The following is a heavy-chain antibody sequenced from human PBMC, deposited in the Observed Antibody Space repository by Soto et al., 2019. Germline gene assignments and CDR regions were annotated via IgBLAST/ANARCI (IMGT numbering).Heavy chain of an antibody. CDR2: IYYSGST. J-gene: IGHJ6*03. V-gene: IGHV4-31*03. D-gene: IGHD3-16*01. Sequence: SETLSLTCTVSGGSISSGGYYWSWIRQHPGKGLEWIGYIYYSGSTYYNPSLKSRVTISVDTSKNQFSLKLSSVTAADTAVYYCARATHYDYIWGTWHYYYMDVWGKGTTVTVSS. CDR1: GGSISSGGYY. CDR3: ARATHYDYIWGTWHYYYMDV.